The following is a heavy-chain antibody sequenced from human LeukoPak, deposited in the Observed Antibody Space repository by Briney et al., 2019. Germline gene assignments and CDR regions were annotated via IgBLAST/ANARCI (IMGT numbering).Heavy chain of an antibody. J-gene: IGHJ4*02. Sequence: GESLKISCKGSEYSFTSYWIGWVRQMPGKGLEWMGIIFPGDSDTRYSPSFQGQVIISADKSSSTAYLQWSSLKASDTAMYYCARHGRDSSGYYESGYWGQGTLVTVSS. D-gene: IGHD3-22*01. CDR3: ARHGRDSSGYYESGY. CDR2: IFPGDSDT. V-gene: IGHV5-51*01. CDR1: EYSFTSYW.